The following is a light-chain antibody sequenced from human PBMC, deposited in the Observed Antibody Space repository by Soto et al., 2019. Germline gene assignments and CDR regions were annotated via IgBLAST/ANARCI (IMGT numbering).Light chain of an antibody. V-gene: IGKV3-11*01. CDR1: QSVSSY. CDR2: DAS. CDR3: QQRSNWRT. Sequence: EIVLTQSPATLSLSPGERATLSCRASQSVSSYLAWYQQKPGQAPRLLIYDASNRATGIPARFSGSGSGTVFTLTISGLEPEDFAVYYCQQRSNWRTFGGGTKVEIK. J-gene: IGKJ4*01.